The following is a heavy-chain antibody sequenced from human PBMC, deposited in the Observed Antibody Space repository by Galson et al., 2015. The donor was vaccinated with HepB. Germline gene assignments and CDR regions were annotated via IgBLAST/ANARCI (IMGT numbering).Heavy chain of an antibody. J-gene: IGHJ4*02. CDR1: GYRFTSYW. V-gene: IGHV5-51*03. D-gene: IGHD3-3*01. Sequence: QSGAEVKKPGESLKISCQGSGYRFTSYWIGWVRQMPGKGLEWMGIIDPVDSDTRYSPSFQGQVTISADKSITTVYLQWSSLKASDTAMYYCARHGARSDFWRGPYGDYWGQGTLVTVSS. CDR3: ARHGARSDFWRGPYGDY. CDR2: IDPVDSDT.